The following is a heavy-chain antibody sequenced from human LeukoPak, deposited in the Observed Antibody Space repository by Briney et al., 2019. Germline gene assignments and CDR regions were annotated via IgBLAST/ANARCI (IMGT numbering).Heavy chain of an antibody. D-gene: IGHD4-17*01. J-gene: IGHJ5*02. CDR3: ARDPRGGDYDNNWFDP. CDR1: GGSISSSSYY. Sequence: PSETLSLPCTVSGGSISSSSYYWGWIRQPPGKGLEWIGSIYYSGSTYYNPSLKSRVTISVDPSKNQFALKLSSVTAADTAVYYCARDPRGGDYDNNWFDPWGQGTLVTVSS. V-gene: IGHV4-39*06. CDR2: IYYSGST.